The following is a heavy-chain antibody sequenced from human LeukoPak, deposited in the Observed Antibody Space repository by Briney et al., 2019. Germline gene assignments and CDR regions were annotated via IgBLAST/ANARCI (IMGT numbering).Heavy chain of an antibody. CDR2: INNNGGTT. J-gene: IGHJ6*02. V-gene: IGHV3-23*01. CDR1: GFIFSSYY. CDR3: AKGLHTGSYYYYYGMDV. D-gene: IGHD1-26*01. Sequence: GGSLRLSCSASGFIFSSYYMTWVRQAPGKGLEWVSGINNNGGTTYYADSVKGRFTISRDNSKNTLYLQMNSLRAEDTAVYYCAKGLHTGSYYYYYGMDVWGQGTTVTVSS.